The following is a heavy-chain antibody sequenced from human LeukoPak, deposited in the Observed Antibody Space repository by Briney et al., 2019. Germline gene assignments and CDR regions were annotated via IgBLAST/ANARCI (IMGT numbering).Heavy chain of an antibody. Sequence: PPETLSLTCTVSGDSISTYYWSWVRQPPGKGLEWIGSLHYSVSTNCNPSLRSRVPLSVATSKHQFSLNLTSVTPANTAFSYCARHGGPARGGWFDPWGQGTLVTVSS. CDR1: GDSISTYY. D-gene: IGHD3-10*01. CDR2: LHYSVST. V-gene: IGHV4-59*08. J-gene: IGHJ5*02. CDR3: ARHGGPARGGWFDP.